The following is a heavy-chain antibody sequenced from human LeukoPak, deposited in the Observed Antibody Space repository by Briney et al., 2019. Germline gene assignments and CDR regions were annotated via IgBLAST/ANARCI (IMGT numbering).Heavy chain of an antibody. CDR1: GFTVSSYS. V-gene: IGHV3-48*04. CDR3: ARAPTWIQLWLPY. CDR2: ISSSSSTI. J-gene: IGHJ4*02. Sequence: GGSLRLSCAASGFTVSSYSMNWVRQAPGKGLEWVSYISSSSSTIYYADSVKGRFTISRDNAKNSLYLQMNSLRAEDTAVYYCARAPTWIQLWLPYWGQGTLVTVSS. D-gene: IGHD5-18*01.